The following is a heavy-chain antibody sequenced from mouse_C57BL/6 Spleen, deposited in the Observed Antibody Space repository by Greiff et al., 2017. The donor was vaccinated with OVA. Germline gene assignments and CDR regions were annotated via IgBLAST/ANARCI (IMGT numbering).Heavy chain of an antibody. D-gene: IGHD1-1*01. CDR1: GYTFTSYW. Sequence: QVQLQQPGAELVKPGASVKLSCKASGYTFTSYWMQWGKQRPGQGLEWIGEIDPSDSYTNYHQQFKGKATLTVDTSSSTAYMQLSSLTSEDSAGYYSARYYCSSLAWFAYWGQGTLVTVSA. V-gene: IGHV1-50*01. J-gene: IGHJ3*01. CDR3: ARYYCSSLAWFAY. CDR2: IDPSDSYT.